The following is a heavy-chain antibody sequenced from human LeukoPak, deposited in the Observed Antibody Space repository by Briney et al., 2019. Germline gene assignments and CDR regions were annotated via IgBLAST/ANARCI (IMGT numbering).Heavy chain of an antibody. Sequence: PGGSLRLSCAASGLTFSTYSMNWVRQAPGKGLEWVSKISSNSGTIYYADSVKGRFTISRDNAKNSLYLQMNSLRDEDSAMYYCARSSARDFDFWGQGTLVTVSS. CDR1: GLTFSTYS. CDR3: ARSSARDFDF. CDR2: ISSNSGTI. V-gene: IGHV3-48*02. J-gene: IGHJ4*02.